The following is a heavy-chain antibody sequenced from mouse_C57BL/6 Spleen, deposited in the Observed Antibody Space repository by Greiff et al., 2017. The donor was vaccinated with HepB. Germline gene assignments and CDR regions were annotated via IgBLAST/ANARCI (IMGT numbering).Heavy chain of an antibody. CDR2: IYPGGGYT. CDR3: ARTGLGRDYYAMDY. Sequence: LVESGAELVRPGTSVKMSCKASGYTFTNYWIGWAKQRPGHGLEWIGDIYPGGGYTNYNEKFKGKATLTADKSSSTAYMQFSSLTSEDSAIYYCARTGLGRDYYAMDYWGQGTSVTVSS. J-gene: IGHJ4*01. CDR1: GYTFTNYW. D-gene: IGHD4-1*01. V-gene: IGHV1-63*01.